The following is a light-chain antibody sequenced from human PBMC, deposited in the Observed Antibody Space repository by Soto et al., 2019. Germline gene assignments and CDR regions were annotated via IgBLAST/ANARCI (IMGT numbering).Light chain of an antibody. Sequence: DVVVTQSPLSLPVTLGQAASISCRSSQGLVHSDGNTYLSWFHQRPDHSPWRLIHKVYNRDSWVSDRFSGRRSGTDFTLIISMVEAEDVGVYYCMQVTHWPPITFGQGTRLDIK. CDR2: KVY. CDR3: MQVTHWPPIT. J-gene: IGKJ5*01. V-gene: IGKV2-30*02. CDR1: QGLVHSDGNTY.